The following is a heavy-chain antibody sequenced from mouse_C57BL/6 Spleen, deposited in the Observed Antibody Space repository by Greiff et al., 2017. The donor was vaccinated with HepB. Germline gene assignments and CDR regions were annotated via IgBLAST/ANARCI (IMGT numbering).Heavy chain of an antibody. CDR3: TRYGGYYAY. Sequence: QVQLKQSGAELVRPGASVTLSCKASGYTFTDYEMHWVKQTPVHGLEWIGAIDPETGGTAYNQKFKGKAILTADKSSSTAYMELRSLTSEDSAVYYCTRYGGYYAYWGQGTTLTVSS. CDR2: IDPETGGT. J-gene: IGHJ2*01. D-gene: IGHD2-3*01. V-gene: IGHV1-15*01. CDR1: GYTFTDYE.